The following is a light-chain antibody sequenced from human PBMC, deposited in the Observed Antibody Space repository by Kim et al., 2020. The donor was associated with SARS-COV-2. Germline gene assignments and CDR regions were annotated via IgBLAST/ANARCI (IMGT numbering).Light chain of an antibody. CDR3: MQGTHWPFN. J-gene: IGKJ3*01. Sequence: PASISCRYCQRLLYSDGNIYFDLFHQRPGQSPRRLIYKVSKRDSGVPDRFSGSGSGTDFTLQISRVEAEEVGVYYCMQGTHWPFNFGPGTKVDIK. CDR1: QRLLYSDGNIY. V-gene: IGKV2-30*01. CDR2: KVS.